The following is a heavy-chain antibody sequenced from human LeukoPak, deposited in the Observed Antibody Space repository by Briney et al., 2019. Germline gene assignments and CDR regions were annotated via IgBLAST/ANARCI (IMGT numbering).Heavy chain of an antibody. J-gene: IGHJ3*02. Sequence: PGGSLRLSCAASRFSFSDYSMNWVRHAPGKGLVWVSRINSDGGSTSYTDSVKGRFTISRDNAKNTLYLQMNSLRAEDTAVYYCARRSAAKDAFDIWGQGTKVTVSS. CDR1: RFSFSDYS. D-gene: IGHD6-25*01. V-gene: IGHV3-74*01. CDR3: ARRSAAKDAFDI. CDR2: INSDGGST.